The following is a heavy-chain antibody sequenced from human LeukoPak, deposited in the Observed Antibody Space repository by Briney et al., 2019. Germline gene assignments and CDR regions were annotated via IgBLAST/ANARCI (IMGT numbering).Heavy chain of an antibody. CDR1: GYTFTSYD. Sequence: ASVKVFCKASGYTFTSYDIYWVRQATGQGLEWMGWMNPNSGNTGYAQKFQGRITMTRNTSISTAYMELSSLTSEDTAVYYCARIAAAGNRRLNYWGQGTLVTVSS. CDR3: ARIAAAGNRRLNY. D-gene: IGHD6-13*01. V-gene: IGHV1-8*01. CDR2: MNPNSGNT. J-gene: IGHJ4*02.